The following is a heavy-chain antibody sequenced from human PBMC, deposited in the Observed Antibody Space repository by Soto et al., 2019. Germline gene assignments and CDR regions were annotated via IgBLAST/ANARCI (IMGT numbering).Heavy chain of an antibody. J-gene: IGHJ3*02. CDR3: ARGSYYDILTGYSRPDAFDI. CDR1: GYTFTSYG. D-gene: IGHD3-9*01. Sequence: QVQLVQSGAEVKKPGASVKVSCKASGYTFTSYGISWVRQAPGQGLEWMGWISAYNGNTNYAQKLQGRVTMTTDTSTSTAYMGLRSLRSDDTAVYYCARGSYYDILTGYSRPDAFDIWGQGTMVTVSS. CDR2: ISAYNGNT. V-gene: IGHV1-18*01.